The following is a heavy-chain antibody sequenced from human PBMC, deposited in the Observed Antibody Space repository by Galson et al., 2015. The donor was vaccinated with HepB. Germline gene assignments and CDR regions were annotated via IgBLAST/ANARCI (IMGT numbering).Heavy chain of an antibody. J-gene: IGHJ6*02. CDR2: ISAYNGNT. V-gene: IGHV1-18*01. D-gene: IGHD5-24*01. Sequence: SVKVSCKASGYTFTSYGISWVRQAPGQGLEWMGWISAYNGNTNYAQKLQGRVTMTTDTSTSTAYMELRSLRSDDTAVYYCAIRRDGYNSLDYWGTINYGMDVWGQGTTVTVSS. CDR3: AIRRDGYNSLDYWGTINYGMDV. CDR1: GYTFTSYG.